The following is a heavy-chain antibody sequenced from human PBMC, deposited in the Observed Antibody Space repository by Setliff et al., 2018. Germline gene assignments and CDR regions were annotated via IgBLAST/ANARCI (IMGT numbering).Heavy chain of an antibody. CDR1: GGTLSSYV. V-gene: IGHV1-69*13. J-gene: IGHJ6*03. D-gene: IGHD3-10*01. CDR3: AGGQPLVRKYYYYMDV. Sequence: GPSVKVSCKASGGTLSSYVISWVREAPGQGLEWMGGIIPMFGTNYAQKFQGRVTITADESTSTAYMELSSLGSEDTAVYYCAGGQPLVRKYYYYMDVWGKGTTVTVSS. CDR2: IIPMFGT.